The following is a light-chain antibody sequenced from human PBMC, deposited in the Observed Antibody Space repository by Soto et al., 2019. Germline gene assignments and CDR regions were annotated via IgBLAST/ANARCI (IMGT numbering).Light chain of an antibody. J-gene: IGKJ2*01. CDR1: QSISSY. CDR3: QQSYSTPST. Sequence: DIQRTQSPSSLSASLGDRVTITCRASQSISSYLNWYQQKPGKVPKLLIYAASSLQSGVPSRFSGSGSGTDFTLTISSRQPEDFATYYCQQSYSTPSTFGQGTKLEIK. CDR2: AAS. V-gene: IGKV1-39*01.